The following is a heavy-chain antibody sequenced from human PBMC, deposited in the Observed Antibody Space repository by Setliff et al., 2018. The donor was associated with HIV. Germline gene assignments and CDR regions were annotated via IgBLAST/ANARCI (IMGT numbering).Heavy chain of an antibody. CDR3: ARVARVHPFDP. CDR1: GGSMNSHY. Sequence: ETLSLTCSVFGGSMNSHYWSWIRQPPGKGLEWIGLIYYTGIPTYNTSLKSRVTMSVDRSKNQFSLRLTSVTAADTAMYYCARVARVHPFDPWGQGTPVTVSS. V-gene: IGHV4-59*11. CDR2: IYYTGIP. J-gene: IGHJ5*02.